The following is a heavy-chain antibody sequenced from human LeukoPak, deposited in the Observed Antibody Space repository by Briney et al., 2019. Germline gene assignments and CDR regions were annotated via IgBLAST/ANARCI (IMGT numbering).Heavy chain of an antibody. CDR2: INHSGST. D-gene: IGHD4-17*01. J-gene: IGHJ4*02. V-gene: IGHV4-34*01. CDR1: GGSFSGYY. Sequence: PSETLSLTCAVYGGSFSGYYWSWIRQPPGKGLEWIGEINHSGSTNYNPSLKSRVTISVDTSKNQFSLKLSSVTAADTAVYYCARDGDDYGDLSFDYWGQGTLVTVSS. CDR3: ARDGDDYGDLSFDY.